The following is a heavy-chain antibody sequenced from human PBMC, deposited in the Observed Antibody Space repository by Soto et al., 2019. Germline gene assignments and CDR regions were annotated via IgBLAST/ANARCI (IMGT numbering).Heavy chain of an antibody. J-gene: IGHJ4*02. CDR1: GGSVSSGSYY. D-gene: IGHD5-18*01. CDR3: ARRGYSYGKGFDY. V-gene: IGHV4-61*01. CDR2: IYHSGST. Sequence: PSETLSLTCTVSGGSVSSGSYYWSWIRQPPGKGLEWIGYIYHSGSTNYNPSLKSRVTISVDTSKNQFSLKLSSVTAADTAVYYCARRGYSYGKGFDYWGQGTLVTVSS.